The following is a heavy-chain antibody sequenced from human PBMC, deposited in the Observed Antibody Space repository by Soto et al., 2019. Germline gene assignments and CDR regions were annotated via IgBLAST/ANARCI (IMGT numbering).Heavy chain of an antibody. J-gene: IGHJ6*02. D-gene: IGHD3-10*01. V-gene: IGHV3-30-3*01. Sequence: SLRLSCAASGFPFSSYAMHWVRQAPGKGLEWVAVISYDGSNKYYADSVKGRFTISRDNSKNTLYLQMNSLRAEDTAVYYCARDRRFGESLYYYYYGMDVWGQGTTVTV. CDR3: ARDRRFGESLYYYYYGMDV. CDR2: ISYDGSNK. CDR1: GFPFSSYA.